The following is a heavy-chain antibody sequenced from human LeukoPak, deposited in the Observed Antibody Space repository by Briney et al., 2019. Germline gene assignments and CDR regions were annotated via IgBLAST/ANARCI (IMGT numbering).Heavy chain of an antibody. CDR3: YRGDQYQLLSVPRFDP. V-gene: IGHV1-69*06. D-gene: IGHD2-2*01. J-gene: IGHJ5*02. CDR1: GGTFSSYA. Sequence: ASVKVSCKASGGTFSSYAISWVRQAPGQGLEWMGGIIPIFGTANYAQKFQGRVTITAAKSTSTTYMELHSLRSEDTAVYYCYRGDQYQLLSVPRFDPWGQGTLVTVSS. CDR2: IIPIFGTA.